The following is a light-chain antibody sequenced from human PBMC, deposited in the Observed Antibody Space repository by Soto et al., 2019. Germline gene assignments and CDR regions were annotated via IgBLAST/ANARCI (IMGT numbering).Light chain of an antibody. CDR2: GAS. CDR1: QSVSSR. J-gene: IGKJ5*01. CDR3: QQYGNSPAIT. V-gene: IGKV3-20*01. Sequence: EILMTHSPCTLSLSPGEIATLSCSASQSVSSRLAWYQQKPGQAPRLLISGASSRATGIPDRFSGSGSGTDFTLTVSRLEPEDFAVYYCQQYGNSPAITFGQGTRLEIK.